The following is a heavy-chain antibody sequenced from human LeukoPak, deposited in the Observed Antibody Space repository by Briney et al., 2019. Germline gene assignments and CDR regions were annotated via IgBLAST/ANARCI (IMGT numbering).Heavy chain of an antibody. Sequence: TSETLSLTCTVSGGSISSGGYYWSWIRQHPGKGLEWIGYIYYSGSTYYNPSLKSRVTISVDTSKNQFSLKLSSVTAADTAVYYCARGSPWIQLWSRLGNWFDPWGQGTLVTVSS. CDR2: IYYSGST. CDR1: GGSISSGGYY. D-gene: IGHD5-18*01. CDR3: ARGSPWIQLWSRLGNWFDP. J-gene: IGHJ5*02. V-gene: IGHV4-31*03.